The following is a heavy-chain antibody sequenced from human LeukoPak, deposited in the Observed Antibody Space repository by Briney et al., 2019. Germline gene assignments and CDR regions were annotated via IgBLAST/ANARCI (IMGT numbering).Heavy chain of an antibody. CDR1: GYPFTGYD. Sequence: GASVKVSCKASGYPFTGYDINWVRQATGQGLQWMGWMNPNSGHTAYAQKFQGRVTITRNTSISTAYMDLSSLRSEDSAVYYCARGRTSAGGYSGHDWGDWFDPWGQGTLVTVSS. CDR3: ARGRTSAGGYSGHDWGDWFDP. J-gene: IGHJ5*02. V-gene: IGHV1-8*03. D-gene: IGHD5-12*01. CDR2: MNPNSGHT.